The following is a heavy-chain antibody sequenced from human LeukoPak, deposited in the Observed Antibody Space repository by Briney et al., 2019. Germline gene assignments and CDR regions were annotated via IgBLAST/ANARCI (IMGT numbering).Heavy chain of an antibody. CDR1: GGSFSGYY. CDR2: INHSGST. Sequence: PSETLSLTCAVYGGSFSGYYWSWIRQPPGKGLEWIGEINHSGSTNYNPSLKSRVTISVDTSKNQFSLKLSSVTAADTVVYYCARGPLLHQYSSEPTGIDYWGQGTLVTVSS. J-gene: IGHJ4*02. D-gene: IGHD6-25*01. V-gene: IGHV4-34*01. CDR3: ARGPLLHQYSSEPTGIDY.